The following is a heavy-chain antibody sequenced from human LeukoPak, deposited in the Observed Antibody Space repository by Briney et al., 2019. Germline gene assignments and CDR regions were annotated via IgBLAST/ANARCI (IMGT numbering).Heavy chain of an antibody. CDR2: LYTSGNT. Sequence: SETLSLTCTVSGDSISNYHWSWIRHPAGKGLEWIGRLYTSGNTNYNPSLKSRVTLSLDTTRSQFSLKLSSVTAADTAVYYCARTVGAWYAAFDIWGQGTMVTVSS. V-gene: IGHV4-4*07. J-gene: IGHJ3*02. CDR1: GDSISNYH. CDR3: ARTVGAWYAAFDI. D-gene: IGHD1-26*01.